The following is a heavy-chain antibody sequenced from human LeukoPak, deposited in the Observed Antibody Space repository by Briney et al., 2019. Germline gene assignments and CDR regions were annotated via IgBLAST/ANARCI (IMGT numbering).Heavy chain of an antibody. J-gene: IGHJ4*02. CDR3: ARDQAGFCTHGSCYGSDY. CDR1: GFTFGSYW. Sequence: GGSLRLSCEVSGFTFGSYWMTWVRQAPGKGLEWVANINKDGSVSYYVESLKGRFTVSRDNAGNSLFLQMNSLRVEDTAVYYCARDQAGFCTHGSCYGSDYWGLGALVTVSS. D-gene: IGHD2-8*01. V-gene: IGHV3-7*01. CDR2: INKDGSVS.